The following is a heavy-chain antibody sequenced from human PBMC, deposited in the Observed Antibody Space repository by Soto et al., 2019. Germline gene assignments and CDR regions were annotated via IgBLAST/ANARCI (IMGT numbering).Heavy chain of an antibody. CDR1: GFTFNNYA. J-gene: IGHJ4*01. Sequence: GGSLRLSCAASGFTFNNYAMTWVRQAPGKGLEWVSAISGGGDTTSYADSVKGRFTVSRDGSKNTLYLQMSSLRAEDTAVYYCTTDSYFTLKVVRFDYWGLGTLVTVSS. D-gene: IGHD3-22*01. CDR3: TTDSYFTLKVVRFDY. CDR2: ISGGGDTT. V-gene: IGHV3-23*01.